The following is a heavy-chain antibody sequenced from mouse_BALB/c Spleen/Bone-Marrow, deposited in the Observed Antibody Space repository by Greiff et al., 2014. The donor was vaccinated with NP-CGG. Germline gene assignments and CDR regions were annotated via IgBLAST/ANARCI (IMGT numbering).Heavy chain of an antibody. J-gene: IGHJ4*01. V-gene: IGHV1S29*02. CDR2: IYPYNGGT. Sequence: DVHLVESGPELVKPGASVKISCKASGYTFTDYNMHWVKQSHGKSLEWIGYIYPYNGGTGYNQKFKSKATLAVDNSSSTAYMGLRSLTSEDSAVYYCTRREYGNYGYAMDYWGQGTSVTVSS. D-gene: IGHD2-10*02. CDR1: GYTFTDYN. CDR3: TRREYGNYGYAMDY.